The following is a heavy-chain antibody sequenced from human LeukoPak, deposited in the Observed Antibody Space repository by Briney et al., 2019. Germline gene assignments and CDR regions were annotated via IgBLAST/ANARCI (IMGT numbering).Heavy chain of an antibody. D-gene: IGHD2-15*01. CDR1: GGSISSYS. Sequence: SGTLSLTCTVSGGSISSYSWSWIRQPPGKRLEWIGYVYYSGTTNYNPSLRSRVTISVDTSKNQFSLKLSSVTAADTAVYYCARERVARSRAFDIWGQGTMVTVSS. CDR2: VYYSGTT. CDR3: ARERVARSRAFDI. V-gene: IGHV4-59*12. J-gene: IGHJ3*02.